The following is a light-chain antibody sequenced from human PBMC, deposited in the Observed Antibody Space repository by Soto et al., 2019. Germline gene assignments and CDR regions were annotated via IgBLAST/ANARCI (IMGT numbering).Light chain of an antibody. Sequence: DIPMTQSPSTLSASEGDRVTITCRASQSIDNWLAWYQQKPGKAPKLLIYKASTLESGVPSRFSGSGSGTELTLTISSLQPDDFATYYCQQYSSYSSGTFGQGTKVEIK. CDR1: QSIDNW. CDR2: KAS. V-gene: IGKV1-5*03. J-gene: IGKJ1*01. CDR3: QQYSSYSSGT.